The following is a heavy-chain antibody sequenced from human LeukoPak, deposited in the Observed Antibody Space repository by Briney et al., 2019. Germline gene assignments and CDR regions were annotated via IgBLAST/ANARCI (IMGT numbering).Heavy chain of an antibody. J-gene: IGHJ4*02. CDR3: ARVTPGITGITGLDY. V-gene: IGHV4-34*01. D-gene: IGHD1-20*01. CDR1: GGSFSGYY. CDR2: INHSGST. Sequence: PSETLSLTCAVYGGSFSGYYWSWIRQPPGKGLEWIGEINHSGSTNYNPSLKSRVTISVDTSKNQFSLKLSSVTTADTAVHYCARVTPGITGITGLDYWGQGTLVTVSS.